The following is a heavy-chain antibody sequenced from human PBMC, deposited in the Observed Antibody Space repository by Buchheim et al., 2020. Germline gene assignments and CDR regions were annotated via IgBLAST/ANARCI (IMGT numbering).Heavy chain of an antibody. CDR2: INPNSGGT. CDR3: ARGSHYYMDV. J-gene: IGHJ6*03. CDR1: GYTFTDYF. Sequence: QVQLVQSGAEVQKPGASVKVSCKASGYTFTDYFIHWVRQAPGQGLEWMGRINPNSGGTKYVQRFQGWVTMTRAKSTSTAYMEVSRLTSDDTAVYYCARGSHYYMDVWGKGTT. V-gene: IGHV1-2*04.